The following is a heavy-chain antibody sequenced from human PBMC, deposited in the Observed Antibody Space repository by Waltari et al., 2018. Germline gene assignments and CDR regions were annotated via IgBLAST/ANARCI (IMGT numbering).Heavy chain of an antibody. CDR2: IYPSGDT. CDR3: ARRGDWLPLDAFDI. D-gene: IGHD2-15*01. J-gene: IGHJ3*02. CDR1: GDSISGRTYY. V-gene: IGHV4-39*02. Sequence: QLQLQESGPGLVKSSGTLSLTCAVSGDSISGRTYYWFWLRQLPGKEIEWIGTIYPSGDTYYHGSLESRVRMSLDRSTNHFSMALRSVTAADTAVYYCARRGDWLPLDAFDIWGQGTVVTVSS.